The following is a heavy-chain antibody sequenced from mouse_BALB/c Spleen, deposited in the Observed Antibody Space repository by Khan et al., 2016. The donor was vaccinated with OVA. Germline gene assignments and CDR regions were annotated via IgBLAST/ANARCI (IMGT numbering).Heavy chain of an antibody. J-gene: IGHJ4*01. CDR3: ARGGAAYYRNDGGAMDY. Sequence: QVQLKQSGPELKKPGETVRISCKASGYTFTTAGMQWVQKMPGKGLKWIGWINTHSGVPKYAEDFKGRFVFSLETSASTAYLQITNLKNEDTATYFCARGGAAYYRNDGGAMDYWGQVTSVTVSS. CDR2: INTHSGVP. CDR1: GYTFTTAG. V-gene: IGHV9-4*02. D-gene: IGHD2-14*01.